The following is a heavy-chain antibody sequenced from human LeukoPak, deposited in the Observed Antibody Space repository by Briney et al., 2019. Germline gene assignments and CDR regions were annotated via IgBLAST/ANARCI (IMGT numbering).Heavy chain of an antibody. D-gene: IGHD3-22*01. CDR3: ARDLSPYYYDSSGLFDY. V-gene: IGHV3-21*04. CDR1: GFTFSSHG. Sequence: GGSLRLSCAASGFTFSSHGMNWVRQAPGKGLEWVSSISSSSSYIYYADSVKGRFTISRDNAKNSLYLQMNSLRAEDTALYHCARDLSPYYYDSSGLFDYWGQGTLVTVSS. CDR2: ISSSSSYI. J-gene: IGHJ4*02.